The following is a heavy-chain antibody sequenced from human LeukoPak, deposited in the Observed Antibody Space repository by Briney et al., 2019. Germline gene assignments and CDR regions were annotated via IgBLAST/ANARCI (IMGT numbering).Heavy chain of an antibody. CDR1: GFTFSGSA. CDR2: ISDTGRLS. Sequence: GSLRLSCAASGFTFSGSAMSWVRQAPGKGLEWVAAISDTGRLSYCADSVNGRFTISRDNSKNTLSLQMNSLRAEDTAVYYCATPSYWGQGTLVTVSS. CDR3: ATPSY. J-gene: IGHJ4*02. V-gene: IGHV3-23*01.